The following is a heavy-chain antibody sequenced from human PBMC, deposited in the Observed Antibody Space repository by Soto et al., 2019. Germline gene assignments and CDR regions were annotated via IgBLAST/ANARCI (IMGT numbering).Heavy chain of an antibody. CDR3: ASHNGYGDWFDP. J-gene: IGHJ5*02. CDR1: GYTFTGYY. V-gene: IGHV1-2*02. CDR2: ISPSSGDT. D-gene: IGHD5-12*01. Sequence: GASVKVSCKASGYTFTGYYIHWVRQAPGQGLDWMGWISPSSGDTNYAQKFQGRVTMTRDTSISTAFMELSRLTFDDTAVYYCASHNGYGDWFDPWGQGTLVTVSS.